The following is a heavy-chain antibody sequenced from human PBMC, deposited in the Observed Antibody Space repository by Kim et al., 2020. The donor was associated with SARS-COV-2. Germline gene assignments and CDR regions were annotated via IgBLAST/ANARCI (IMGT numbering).Heavy chain of an antibody. D-gene: IGHD6-13*01. Sequence: GGSLRLSCAASGFTFSSYAMSWVRQAPGKGLEWVSAISGSGGSTYYADSVKGRFTISRDNSKNTLYLQMNSLRAEDTAVYYCAKDGQQQLLRQRNYYYYGMDVWGQGTTVTVSS. CDR3: AKDGQQQLLRQRNYYYYGMDV. CDR1: GFTFSSYA. CDR2: ISGSGGST. V-gene: IGHV3-23*01. J-gene: IGHJ6*02.